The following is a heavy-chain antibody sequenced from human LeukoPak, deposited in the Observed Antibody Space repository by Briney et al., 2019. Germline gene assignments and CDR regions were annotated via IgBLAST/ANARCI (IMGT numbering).Heavy chain of an antibody. J-gene: IGHJ3*01. D-gene: IGHD4-17*01. CDR1: GFRFSNYW. CDR3: VRVFRDYVEAFDV. Sequence: PGGSLRLSCAASGFRFSNYWMSWVRQAPGQGLEWVANTNQDGSEKHYVDSVKGRISIYRDNAKSSLYLQMNSLRAEDTAVYYCVRVFRDYVEAFDVWGQGTMVTVSS. V-gene: IGHV3-7*01. CDR2: TNQDGSEK.